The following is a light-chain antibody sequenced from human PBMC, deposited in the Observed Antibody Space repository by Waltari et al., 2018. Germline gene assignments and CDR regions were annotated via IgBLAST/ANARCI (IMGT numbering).Light chain of an antibody. J-gene: IGLJ1*01. V-gene: IGLV2-14*03. CDR3: ASYAGTNPYV. CDR1: SRHLGDHNY. CDR2: EVL. Sequence: QSTLTHPAPVSGSPGQSITISCTGSSRHLGDHNYVLWFQQPPDKVPKLLIYEVLNRPSGVSARFSGSKSGTTAFLTISGLQTDDEASYYCASYAGTNPYVFGTGT.